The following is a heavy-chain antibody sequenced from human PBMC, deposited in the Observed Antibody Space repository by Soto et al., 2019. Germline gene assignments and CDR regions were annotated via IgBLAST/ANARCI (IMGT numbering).Heavy chain of an antibody. V-gene: IGHV3-33*01. D-gene: IGHD4-17*01. Sequence: QVQLVESGGGVVQPGTSLRLSCAASGFTFSRHGMHWVRQTPGKGLEWLAVILNDASGHWYADSVKGRFTISRDNFENTLYLQMNGLRLEATAMYYCARDDDYPANGFDYWGQGTLVTVSS. J-gene: IGHJ4*02. CDR3: ARDDDYPANGFDY. CDR2: ILNDASGH. CDR1: GFTFSRHG.